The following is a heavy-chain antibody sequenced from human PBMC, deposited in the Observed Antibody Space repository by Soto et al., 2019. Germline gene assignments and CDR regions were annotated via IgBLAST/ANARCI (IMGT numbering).Heavy chain of an antibody. J-gene: IGHJ3*02. CDR1: GFNFGNYA. Sequence: EVQLLESGGGLVQPGGSLEISCGASGFNFGNYAMSWVRQAPGKGPEWVSSVGGTGSDTDYADSVRGRFTISRDNSKNTLYLHMNSLRAEDTAIYFCAKEFIPRNSIYDPFDIWGQGTTVTVSS. V-gene: IGHV3-23*01. CDR2: VGGTGSDT. D-gene: IGHD2-21*01. CDR3: AKEFIPRNSIYDPFDI.